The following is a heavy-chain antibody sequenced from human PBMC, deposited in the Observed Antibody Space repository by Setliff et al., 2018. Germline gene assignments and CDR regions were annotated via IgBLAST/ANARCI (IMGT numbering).Heavy chain of an antibody. CDR1: GGSISSYY. CDR3: ARAPPNRYSGSYEYFYMDV. D-gene: IGHD1-26*01. Sequence: PSETLSLTCTVSGGSISSYYWSWIRQPPGKGLEWIGYIYYSGSTNYNPSLKSRVTLSVDTSTSKFSLKVSSVTAADTAVYYCARAPPNRYSGSYEYFYMDVWGKGTTVTVCS. J-gene: IGHJ6*03. V-gene: IGHV4-59*08. CDR2: IYYSGST.